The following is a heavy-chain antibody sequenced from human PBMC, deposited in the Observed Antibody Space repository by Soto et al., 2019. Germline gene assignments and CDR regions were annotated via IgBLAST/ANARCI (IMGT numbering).Heavy chain of an antibody. CDR3: ARVRKQLVRYYYYYGMGV. J-gene: IGHJ6*02. D-gene: IGHD6-13*01. CDR2: INHSGST. Sequence: SETLSLTCAVYGGSFSGYYWSWIRQPPGKGLEWIGEINHSGSTNYNPSLKSRVTISVDTSKNQFSLKLSSVTAADTAVYYCARVRKQLVRYYYYYGMGVWGQGTTVTVSS. V-gene: IGHV4-34*01. CDR1: GGSFSGYY.